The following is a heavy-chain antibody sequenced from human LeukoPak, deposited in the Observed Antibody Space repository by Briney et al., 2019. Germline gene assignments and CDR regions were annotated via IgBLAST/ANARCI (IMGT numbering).Heavy chain of an antibody. V-gene: IGHV1-8*01. J-gene: IGHJ4*02. CDR3: ARSPVGVRKKHDF. Sequence: GASVKVSCKASGYTFTSYDINWVRQATGQGLEWMGWMNPTSGHTGYAQNFQGRVTMTRDTSISTAYKELNSLTSEDTAVYYCARSPVGVRKKHDFWGQGTLVIVSS. CDR2: MNPTSGHT. CDR1: GYTFTSYD. D-gene: IGHD3-10*01.